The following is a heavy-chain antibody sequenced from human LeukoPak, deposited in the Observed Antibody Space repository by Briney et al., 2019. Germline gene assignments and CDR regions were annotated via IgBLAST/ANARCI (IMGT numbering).Heavy chain of an antibody. CDR3: ARRIAAAPMSWFDP. J-gene: IGHJ5*02. CDR1: GGSISSGSYY. V-gene: IGHV4-61*02. D-gene: IGHD6-13*01. CDR2: IYTSGST. Sequence: TLSLTCTVSGGSISSGSYYWSWIRQPAGKGLEWIGRIYTSGSTNYNPSLKSRVTISVDTSKNQFSLKLSSVTAADTAVYYCARRIAAAPMSWFDPWGQGTLVTVSS.